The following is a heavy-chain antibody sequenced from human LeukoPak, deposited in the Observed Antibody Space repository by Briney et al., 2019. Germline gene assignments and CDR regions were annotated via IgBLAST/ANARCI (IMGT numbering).Heavy chain of an antibody. D-gene: IGHD4-17*01. Sequence: GESLRISCKGSGYGFTSYCISWVRQMPGKGLEWMGRIDPSDSYTTYSPSFQGHVTISADKSISTAYLQWSSLKASDTAMYYCASPLHTVTTQIDAFDIWGQGTMVTVSS. J-gene: IGHJ3*02. V-gene: IGHV5-10-1*01. CDR2: IDPSDSYT. CDR3: ASPLHTVTTQIDAFDI. CDR1: GYGFTSYC.